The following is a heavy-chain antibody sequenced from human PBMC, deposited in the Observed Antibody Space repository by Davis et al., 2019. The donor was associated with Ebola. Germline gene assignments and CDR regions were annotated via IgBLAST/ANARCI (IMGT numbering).Heavy chain of an antibody. Sequence: GESLKISCAASGFTFSSYGMHWVRQAPGKGLEWVAVIWYDGSNKYYADSVKGRFTISRDNSKNTLYLQMNSLRAEDTAVYYCARDRQQLVIDYWGQGTLVTVSS. CDR3: ARDRQQLVIDY. J-gene: IGHJ4*02. CDR1: GFTFSSYG. V-gene: IGHV3-33*01. D-gene: IGHD6-13*01. CDR2: IWYDGSNK.